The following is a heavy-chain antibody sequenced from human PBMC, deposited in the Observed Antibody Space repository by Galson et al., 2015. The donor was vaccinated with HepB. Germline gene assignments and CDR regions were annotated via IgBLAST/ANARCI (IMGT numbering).Heavy chain of an antibody. CDR3: ARSYGSGSYPDY. CDR2: MNPNSGNT. CDR1: GYTFTSYD. V-gene: IGHV1-8*01. D-gene: IGHD3-10*01. Sequence: SVKVSCKASGYTFTSYDINWVRQATGQGLEWMGWMNPNSGNTGYAQKFQGRVTMTRNTSIGTAYMELSSLRSEDTAVYYCARSYGSGSYPDYWGQGTLVTVSS. J-gene: IGHJ4*02.